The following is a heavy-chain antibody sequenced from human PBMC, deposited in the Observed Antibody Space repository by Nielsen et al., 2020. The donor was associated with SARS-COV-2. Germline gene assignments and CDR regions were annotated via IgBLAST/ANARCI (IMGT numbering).Heavy chain of an antibody. CDR3: AKGGLEPSGY. Sequence: GAALKISCAASGFTFSSYAMSWVRQAPGKGLEWVSAISGSGGSTYYADSVKGRFTISRDNSKNTLYLQMNSLRAEDTAVYYCAKGGLEPSGYWGQGTLVTVSS. CDR1: GFTFSSYA. J-gene: IGHJ4*02. CDR2: ISGSGGST. V-gene: IGHV3-23*01. D-gene: IGHD1-1*01.